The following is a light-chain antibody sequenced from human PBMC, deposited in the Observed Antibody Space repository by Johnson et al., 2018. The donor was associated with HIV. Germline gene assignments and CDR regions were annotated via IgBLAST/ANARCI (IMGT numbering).Light chain of an antibody. J-gene: IGLJ1*01. CDR1: SSNIGNNY. CDR3: GTWDISLSAGV. Sequence: QSVLTQPPSVSAAPGQKVTISCSGGSSNIGNNYVSWYQQLPGTAPKLLIYENDKRPSGIPDRFSGSKSGTSASLGITGLQTGDEADYYCGTWDISLSAGVFGTWTKSTVL. V-gene: IGLV1-51*02. CDR2: END.